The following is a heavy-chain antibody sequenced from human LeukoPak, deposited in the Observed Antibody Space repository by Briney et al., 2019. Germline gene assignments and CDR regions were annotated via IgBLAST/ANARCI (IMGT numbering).Heavy chain of an antibody. CDR1: GGSFSGYY. CDR3: ARGLGLSRANYFDF. CDR2: INHSDVT. J-gene: IGHJ4*02. D-gene: IGHD3-16*01. Sequence: SETLSLTCAVYGGSFSGYYWSWIRQSPGKRLHWIEEINHSDVTDYNPTLESRVTISVDTSKSQFSLKLNSVTAADTAVYYCARGLGLSRANYFDFWGQGTLVTVSS. V-gene: IGHV4-34*01.